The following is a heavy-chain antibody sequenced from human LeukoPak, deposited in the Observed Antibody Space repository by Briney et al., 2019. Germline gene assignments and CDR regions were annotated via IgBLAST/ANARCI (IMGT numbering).Heavy chain of an antibody. V-gene: IGHV1-69*13. CDR2: IIPIFGTA. D-gene: IGHD3-3*01. Sequence: GASVKVSFKSSGGTFSSYAISWVRQAPGQGLEWMGGIIPIFGTANYAHNFHVRVTITADESTSTAYMELSSLRSEDTAVYYCARVAPPTYWSGYFPYYYYMDVWGKGTTVTVSS. J-gene: IGHJ6*03. CDR3: ARVAPPTYWSGYFPYYYYMDV. CDR1: GGTFSSYA.